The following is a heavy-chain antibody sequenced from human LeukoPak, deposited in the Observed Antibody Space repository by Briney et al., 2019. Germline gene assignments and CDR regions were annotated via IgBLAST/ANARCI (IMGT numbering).Heavy chain of an antibody. CDR1: GGTFSSYA. V-gene: IGHV1-69*05. CDR3: ARGSRYYYDSSGYSSHHNWFDP. D-gene: IGHD3-22*01. Sequence: GASVKVPCKASGGTFSSYAISWVRQAPGQGLEWMGGIIPIFGTANYAQKFQGRVTITTDESTSTAYMELSSLRSEDTAVYYCARGSRYYYDSSGYSSHHNWFDPWGQGTLVTVSS. J-gene: IGHJ5*02. CDR2: IIPIFGTA.